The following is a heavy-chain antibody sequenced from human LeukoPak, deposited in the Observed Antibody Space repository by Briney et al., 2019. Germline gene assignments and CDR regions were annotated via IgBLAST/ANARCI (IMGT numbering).Heavy chain of an antibody. Sequence: GGSLRLSCAASGFTFSSYSMNWVRQAPGKGLEWVSYISSSSPTIYYADSVKGRFTISRDHAKNTLYLQMNSLRAEDTAIYYCARDLTWNLDYWGQGTLVTVSS. V-gene: IGHV3-48*04. J-gene: IGHJ4*02. CDR3: ARDLTWNLDY. CDR1: GFTFSSYS. CDR2: ISSSSPTI. D-gene: IGHD1-1*01.